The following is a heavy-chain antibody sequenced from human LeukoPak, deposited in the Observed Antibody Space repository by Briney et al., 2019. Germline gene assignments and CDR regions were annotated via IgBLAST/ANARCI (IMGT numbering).Heavy chain of an antibody. CDR1: GGSISSSSYY. V-gene: IGHV4-39*01. Sequence: PSETLSLTCTVSGGSISSSSYYWGWIRQPPGKGLEWIGSIYYSGSTYYNPSLKSRVPISVATSKNQFSLKLSSVTAADTAVYYCARFPYYYGMDVWGQGTTVTVSS. CDR2: IYYSGST. CDR3: ARFPYYYGMDV. J-gene: IGHJ6*02.